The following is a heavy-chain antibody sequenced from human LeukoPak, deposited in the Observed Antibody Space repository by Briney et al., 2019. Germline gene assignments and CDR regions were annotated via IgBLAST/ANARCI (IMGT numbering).Heavy chain of an antibody. J-gene: IGHJ4*02. CDR3: ARQGYTVSYYFLDY. CDR1: GGSVRCYW. V-gene: IGHV4-4*07. CDR2: IYSTGST. Sequence: PSETLSLTCDVSGGSVRCYWWGWVRQPAGKGLKWLGRIYSTGSTRINPSLKSRLTLSIDTSTNQFSLKLTSVTAADTAVYFCARQGYTVSYYFLDYWSQGTLVTVSS. D-gene: IGHD1-26*01.